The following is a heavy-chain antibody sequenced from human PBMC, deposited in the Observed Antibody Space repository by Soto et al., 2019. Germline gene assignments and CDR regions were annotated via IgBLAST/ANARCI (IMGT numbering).Heavy chain of an antibody. V-gene: IGHV4-39*01. CDR2: IYYSGST. Sequence: QLQLQESGPGLVKPSETLSLTCTVSGGSISSSSYYWGWIRQPPGKGLEWIGSIYYSGSTYYNPSLKSRVTISVDTSKNQFSLKLSSVTAADTAVYYCARQTDQDWATWFDPWGQGTLVTVSS. CDR3: ARQTDQDWATWFDP. CDR1: GGSISSSSYY. D-gene: IGHD3-9*01. J-gene: IGHJ5*02.